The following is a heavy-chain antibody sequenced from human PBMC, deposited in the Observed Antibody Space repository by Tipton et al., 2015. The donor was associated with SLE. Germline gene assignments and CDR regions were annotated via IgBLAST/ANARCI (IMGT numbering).Heavy chain of an antibody. V-gene: IGHV4-59*08. CDR3: ARRTLATVLDV. D-gene: IGHD1-14*01. Sequence: TLSLTCTVSGGSISPFFWAWIRQPPGKGLEWIGYIYYSGTTIFSPSFNSRVTMSVDTSRNQFSLTLSSLTAADTAVYYCARRTLATVLDVWGHGTLVAVS. CDR2: IYYSGTT. CDR1: GGSISPFF. J-gene: IGHJ3*01.